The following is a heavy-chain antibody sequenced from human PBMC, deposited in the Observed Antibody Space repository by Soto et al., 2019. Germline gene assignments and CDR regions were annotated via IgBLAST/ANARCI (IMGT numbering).Heavy chain of an antibody. CDR3: ARAPRYCSSTSFYSLDY. V-gene: IGHV4-4*02. J-gene: IGHJ4*02. D-gene: IGHD2-2*01. CDR2: IYHSGST. Sequence: QVQLQESGPGLVKPSGTLSLTCAVSGGSISSSNWWSWVRQPPGKGLEWIGEIYHSGSTNYNPSLKSRVTISVDKSKNQFSLKLSSVTAADTAVYYCARAPRYCSSTSFYSLDYWGQGTLVTVSS. CDR1: GGSISSSNW.